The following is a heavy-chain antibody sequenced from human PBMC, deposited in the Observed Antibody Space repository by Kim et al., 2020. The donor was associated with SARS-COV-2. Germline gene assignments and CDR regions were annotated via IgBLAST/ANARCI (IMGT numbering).Heavy chain of an antibody. V-gene: IGHV3-21*01. CDR3: ARDRKGYYYGSGIRGPPRFFGGMDV. J-gene: IGHJ6*02. CDR1: GFTFSSYS. D-gene: IGHD3-10*01. CDR2: ISSSSSYI. Sequence: GGSLRLSCAASGFTFSSYSMNWVRQAPGKGLEWVSSISSSSSYIYYADSVKGRFTISRDNAKNSLYLQMNSLRAEDTAVYYCARDRKGYYYGSGIRGPPRFFGGMDVWGQGTTVTVSS.